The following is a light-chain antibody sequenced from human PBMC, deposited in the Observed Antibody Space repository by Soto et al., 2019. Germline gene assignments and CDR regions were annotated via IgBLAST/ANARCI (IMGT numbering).Light chain of an antibody. CDR3: QQYNSYSPT. CDR1: QNINTW. Sequence: DIQMTQSPSTLSASIGDRITITCRASQNINTWLAWYQQKAGKAPNLLIYMASRLESGVPSRFSGSGSETEFTLTISGLQPGDSATYYCQQYNSYSPTFGQGTKVDIK. CDR2: MAS. V-gene: IGKV1-5*03. J-gene: IGKJ1*01.